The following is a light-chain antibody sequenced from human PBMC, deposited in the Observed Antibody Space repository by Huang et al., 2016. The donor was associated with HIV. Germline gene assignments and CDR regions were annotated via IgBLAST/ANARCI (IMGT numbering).Light chain of an antibody. CDR1: QSVNSNF. CDR3: QQYGTSPLT. V-gene: IGKV3-20*01. CDR2: GSS. Sequence: EIVLTQSPGTLSLSPGERATLSCRASQSVNSNFLAWYQQKLGQAPRLLIYGSSSRVTGIPDRFSGSGSGTDFTLTISRLEPEDFAVYYCQQYGTSPLTFGGGTKVEIK. J-gene: IGKJ4*01.